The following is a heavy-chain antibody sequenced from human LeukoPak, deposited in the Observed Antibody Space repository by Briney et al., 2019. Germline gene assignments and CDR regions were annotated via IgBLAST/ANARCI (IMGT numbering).Heavy chain of an antibody. CDR3: TRMTTGHDY. J-gene: IGHJ4*02. CDR2: INHSGYT. V-gene: IGHV4-34*01. Sequence: SETLSLTCAVSGVSFDDYYWSWVRQTPGKGLEWIGEINHSGYTNDSPSLKSRVTLSIDTSRKRFSLNLRSVTVADAGIYYCTRMTTGHDYWGQGTLVTVSS. D-gene: IGHD4-17*01. CDR1: GVSFDDYY.